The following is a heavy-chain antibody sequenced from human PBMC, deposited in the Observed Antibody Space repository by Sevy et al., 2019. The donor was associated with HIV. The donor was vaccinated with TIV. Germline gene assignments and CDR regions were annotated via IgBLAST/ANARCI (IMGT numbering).Heavy chain of an antibody. V-gene: IGHV4-59*01. Sequence: SETVSLTCTVSGDSISNSVWSWIRQPPGKGLEWIGYLYYSGNTNYNPSLKTRVTISVDTSKNQFSLSLKSVTAADTAVYYCARDYYDDRPRGFDPWGQGTLVTVSS. CDR2: LYYSGNT. J-gene: IGHJ5*02. CDR3: ARDYYDDRPRGFDP. CDR1: GDSISNSV. D-gene: IGHD3-22*01.